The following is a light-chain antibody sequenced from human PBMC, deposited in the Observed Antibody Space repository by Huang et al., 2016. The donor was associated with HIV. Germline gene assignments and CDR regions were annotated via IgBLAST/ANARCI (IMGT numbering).Light chain of an antibody. CDR2: DAS. CDR3: QQRSNWAPIT. CDR1: PTVSSY. Sequence: EIVLTQSPATLSLFPGERATPSCRASPTVSSYLAWYQHKHVQAPRLLIYDASNRATGIPARFSGSGSGTDFTLTISSLEPEDFAVYYCQQRSNWAPITFGGGTKVEIK. V-gene: IGKV3-11*01. J-gene: IGKJ4*01.